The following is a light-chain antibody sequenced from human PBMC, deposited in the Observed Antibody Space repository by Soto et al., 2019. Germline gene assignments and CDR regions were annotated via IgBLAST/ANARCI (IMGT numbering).Light chain of an antibody. CDR3: QQYSGYSRT. V-gene: IGKV1-5*03. J-gene: IGKJ1*01. CDR1: QSISSW. Sequence: DIQMTQSPSTLSASVGDRVTITCRASQSISSWLAWYQQKPGKAPKLLIYKASSLGSGVPSRFSGSGSGTEFILTISSLQPDDVATYYCQQYSGYSRTFGQGTKVEIK. CDR2: KAS.